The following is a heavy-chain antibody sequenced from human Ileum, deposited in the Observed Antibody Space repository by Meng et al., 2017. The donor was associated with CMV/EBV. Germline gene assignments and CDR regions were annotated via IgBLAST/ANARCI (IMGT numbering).Heavy chain of an antibody. D-gene: IGHD1-1*01. CDR3: VRDNWSLDY. J-gene: IGHJ4*02. V-gene: IGHV3-72*01. Sequence: EMQVVASGGGFVQPGGSLRLSCSASGFIFTDYYMDWVRQAPGKGLEWVGRAKPKSYTTQLAASVEGRFTISRDDSKNSLFLQMNNLKTEDTALYYCVRDNWSLDYWGQGTLVTVSS. CDR1: GFIFTDYY. CDR2: AKPKSYTT.